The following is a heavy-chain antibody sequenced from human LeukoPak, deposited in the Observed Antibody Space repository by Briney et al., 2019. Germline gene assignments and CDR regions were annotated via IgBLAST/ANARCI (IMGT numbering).Heavy chain of an antibody. CDR1: GGTFSSYA. V-gene: IGHV1-69*04. Sequence: GASVKVSCKASGGTFSSYAISWVRQAPGQGLEWMGRIIPILGIANYAQKFQGRVTITADKSTSTAYMELSSLRSEDTAVYYCARVSLYYYDSSGYSGPDYWGQGTLVTVSS. CDR3: ARVSLYYYDSSGYSGPDY. CDR2: IIPILGIA. J-gene: IGHJ4*02. D-gene: IGHD3-22*01.